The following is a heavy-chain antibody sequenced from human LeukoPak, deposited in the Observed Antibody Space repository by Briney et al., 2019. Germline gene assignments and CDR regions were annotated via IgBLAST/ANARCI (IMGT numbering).Heavy chain of an antibody. V-gene: IGHV3-30*04. CDR2: ISNDGSNR. J-gene: IGHJ4*02. CDR3: AKDRYSGSYLQTGPCAH. D-gene: IGHD1-26*01. CDR1: GFTFSSYA. Sequence: PGGSLRLSCAASGFTFSSYAIHWVRQAPGKGLEWVAVISNDGSNRYYADSVKGRFTISRDNSKNTLYLQMNSLRAEDTAVYYCAKDRYSGSYLQTGPCAHWGQGILVTVSS.